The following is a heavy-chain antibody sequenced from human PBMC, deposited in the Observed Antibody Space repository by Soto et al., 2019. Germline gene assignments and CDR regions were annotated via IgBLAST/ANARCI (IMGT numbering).Heavy chain of an antibody. CDR2: VYYRGST. J-gene: IGHJ4*02. CDR3: ARGYNSGYGCFDY. V-gene: IGHV4-59*01. D-gene: IGHD5-18*01. CDR1: GGSISSYY. Sequence: SETLSLTCNVSGGSISSYYWSRIRQPPGKGLEWIGYVYYRGSTNYNPSLKSRVTILVDTSKNQFSLKLSSVTAADTAVYYCARGYNSGYGCFDYWGQGTLATVSS.